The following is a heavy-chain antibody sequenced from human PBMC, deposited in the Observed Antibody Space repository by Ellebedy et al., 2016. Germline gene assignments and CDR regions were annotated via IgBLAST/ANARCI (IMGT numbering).Heavy chain of an antibody. V-gene: IGHV4-34*01. J-gene: IGHJ3*02. CDR1: GGSFSGYY. CDR3: ARGPRRSYYYGSGIKPLKVPDASDI. Sequence: SETLSLTCAVYGGSFSGYYWSWIRQPPGKGLEWIGEINHSGSTNYNPSLKSRVTISVDTSKNQFSLKLSSVTAADTAVYYCARGPRRSYYYGSGIKPLKVPDASDIWGQGTMATVSS. D-gene: IGHD3-10*01. CDR2: INHSGST.